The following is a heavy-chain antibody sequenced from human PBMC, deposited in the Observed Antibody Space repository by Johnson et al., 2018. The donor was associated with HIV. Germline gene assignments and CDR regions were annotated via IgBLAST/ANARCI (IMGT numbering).Heavy chain of an antibody. CDR3: AKVVGSGATGDAFDI. V-gene: IGHV3-74*02. CDR2: INSDGSST. D-gene: IGHD1-26*01. Sequence: VQLVESGGGLVQPGGSLRLSCAASGFTFSTYWMHWVRQAPGKGPVRVSRINSDGSSTSYADSVRGRFTISRDNAKNTLYLQMNSLRAEDTAVYYCAKVVGSGATGDAFDIWGQGTMVTVSS. CDR1: GFTFSTYW. J-gene: IGHJ3*02.